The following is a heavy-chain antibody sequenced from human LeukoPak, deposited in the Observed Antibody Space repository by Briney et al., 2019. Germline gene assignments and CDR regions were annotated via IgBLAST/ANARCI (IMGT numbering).Heavy chain of an antibody. Sequence: SETLSLTCTVSGGSISSYYWSWIRQPPGKGLEWIGEINHSGSTNYNPSLKSRVTISVDTSKNQFSLKLSSVTAADTAVYYCARYSGYYTDYFDYWGQGTLVTVSS. J-gene: IGHJ4*02. CDR1: GGSISSYY. CDR3: ARYSGYYTDYFDY. V-gene: IGHV4-34*01. D-gene: IGHD3-3*01. CDR2: INHSGST.